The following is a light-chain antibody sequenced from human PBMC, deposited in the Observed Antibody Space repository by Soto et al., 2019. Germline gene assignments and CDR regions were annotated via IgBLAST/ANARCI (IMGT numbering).Light chain of an antibody. V-gene: IGKV3-15*01. CDR3: KQYNSWPRT. Sequence: EIVMTQSPATVSVSPADRATLLGRASQTIHSNVDWYQHKPGQAHRLLIYGAYFWATGVQARFSGSGFGTEFTLTISSLQSEDFGVYYCKQYNSWPRTFGQGTKVDIK. CDR1: QTIHSN. J-gene: IGKJ1*01. CDR2: GAY.